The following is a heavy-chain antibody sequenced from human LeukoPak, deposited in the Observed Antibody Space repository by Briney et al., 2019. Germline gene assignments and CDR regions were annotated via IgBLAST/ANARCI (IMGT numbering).Heavy chain of an antibody. D-gene: IGHD3-3*01. CDR3: ARGGLTGFLEWPLDY. J-gene: IGHJ4*02. CDR2: IYHSGST. V-gene: IGHV4-30-2*01. CDR1: GGSISSGGYY. Sequence: SETLSLTCTVSGGSISSGGYYWSWIRQPPGKGLEWIGYIYHSGSTYYNPSLKSRVTISVDRSKNQFSLKLSSVTAADTAVYYCARGGLTGFLEWPLDYWGQGTLVTVSS.